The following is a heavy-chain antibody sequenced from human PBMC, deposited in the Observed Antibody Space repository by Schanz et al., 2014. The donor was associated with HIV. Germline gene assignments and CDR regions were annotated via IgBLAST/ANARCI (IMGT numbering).Heavy chain of an antibody. CDR3: ARVANWDYYGMAV. J-gene: IGHJ6*02. D-gene: IGHD3-16*01. Sequence: QVQLVESGGGVVQPGRSLRLSCAASGFTFSTYGMHWVRQAPGKGLEWVAFISDDGSNKYYADSVKGRFTISRDNSKNTLYLQMNSLRAEDTAVYYCARVANWDYYGMAVWGRGTTVTVSS. V-gene: IGHV3-30*03. CDR2: ISDDGSNK. CDR1: GFTFSTYG.